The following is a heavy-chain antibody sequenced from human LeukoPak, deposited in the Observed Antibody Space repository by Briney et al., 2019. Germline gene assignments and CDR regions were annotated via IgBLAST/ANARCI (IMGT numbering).Heavy chain of an antibody. CDR2: INPNSGGT. V-gene: IGHV1-2*02. CDR1: GYTFTGYY. CDR3: ALGYSGYDYYYYYMDV. J-gene: IGHJ6*03. Sequence: ASVKVSCKASGYTFTGYYMRWVRQAPGQGLEWMGWINPNSGGTNYAQKFQGRVTMTRDTSISTAYMELSRLRSDDTAVYYCALGYSGYDYYYYYMDVWGKGTTVTVSS. D-gene: IGHD5-12*01.